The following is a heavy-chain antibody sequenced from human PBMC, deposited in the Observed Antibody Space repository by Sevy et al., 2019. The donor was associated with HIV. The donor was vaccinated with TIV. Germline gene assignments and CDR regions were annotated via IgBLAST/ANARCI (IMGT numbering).Heavy chain of an antibody. CDR1: GFTFSSYA. J-gene: IGHJ4*02. Sequence: GGSLRLSCAASGFTFSSYAMSWVRQAPGKGLEWASAISGSGGSTYYADSVKRRFTISRDNSKNTLYLQMNSLRAEDTAVYYCAKDPTQAAGIPWGQGTLVTVSS. D-gene: IGHD6-13*01. V-gene: IGHV3-23*01. CDR3: AKDPTQAAGIP. CDR2: ISGSGGST.